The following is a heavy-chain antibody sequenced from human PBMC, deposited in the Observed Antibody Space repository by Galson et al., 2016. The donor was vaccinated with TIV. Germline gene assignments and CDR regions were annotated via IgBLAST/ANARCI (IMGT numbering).Heavy chain of an antibody. Sequence: SVKVSCKASGGTLSNYAISWVRQAPRQGLEWMGGTIPMFGTANYAQKFQGRVTITTDESTSTAYMELSSLKSEETAVYYCARGVGTVMGQYYMDVWGKGTTVTVSS. CDR1: GGTLSNYA. D-gene: IGHD5-18*01. CDR2: TIPMFGTA. V-gene: IGHV1-69*05. CDR3: ARGVGTVMGQYYMDV. J-gene: IGHJ6*03.